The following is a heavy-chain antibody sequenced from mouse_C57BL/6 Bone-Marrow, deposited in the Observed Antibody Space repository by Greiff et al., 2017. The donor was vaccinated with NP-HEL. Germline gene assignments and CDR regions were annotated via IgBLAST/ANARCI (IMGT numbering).Heavy chain of an antibody. CDR2: IYPRSGNT. CDR3: ASSVNY. J-gene: IGHJ2*01. CDR1: GYTFTSYG. Sequence: QVQLQQSGAELARPGASVKLSCKASGYTFTSYGISWVKQRTGQGLEWIGEIYPRSGNTYYNEKFKGKATLTAYKSSSPAYMELRSLTSEDSAVYFCASSVNYWGQGTTLTVSS. V-gene: IGHV1-81*01.